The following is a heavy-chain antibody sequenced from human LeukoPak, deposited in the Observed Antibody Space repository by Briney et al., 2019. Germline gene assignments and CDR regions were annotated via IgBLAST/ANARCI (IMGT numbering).Heavy chain of an antibody. CDR2: ISYDGSNK. J-gene: IGHJ4*02. CDR1: GFTFSSYA. Sequence: PGGSLRLSCVASGFTFSSYAMHRVRQAPGKGLEWVAVISYDGSNKYYADSVKGRFTISRDNSKNTLYLQMNSLRAEDTAVYYCARVSSSWSDDYWGQGTLVTVSS. CDR3: ARVSSSWSDDY. D-gene: IGHD6-13*01. V-gene: IGHV3-30*04.